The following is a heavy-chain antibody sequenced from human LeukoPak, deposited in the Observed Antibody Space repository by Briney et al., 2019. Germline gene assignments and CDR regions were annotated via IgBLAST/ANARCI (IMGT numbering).Heavy chain of an antibody. CDR3: ARLGLRSSFDY. CDR1: GGSINTPNYY. Sequence: SETLSLTCTVSGGSINTPNYYWGWIRQTPGKGLEWIGNIFYSGGTYYSPSLTSRVTISLDTSRNQFSLKLNSVTAADTAVYYCARLGLRSSFDYWGQGTLVTVSS. V-gene: IGHV4-39*01. J-gene: IGHJ4*02. D-gene: IGHD4-17*01. CDR2: IFYSGGT.